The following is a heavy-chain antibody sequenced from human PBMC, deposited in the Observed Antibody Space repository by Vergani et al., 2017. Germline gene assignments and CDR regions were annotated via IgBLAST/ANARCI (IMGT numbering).Heavy chain of an antibody. Sequence: QVHLVESGGGVVQPGRSLTLSCVASGFSFRGHGMHWVRQAPGKGLEWVAMLSYDGDRRDYGDFAKGRFTISRDNAKNTLYLQVRSLRLEDTGVYHCVGDRGLCSGCRYYTEAWDYWGQGTPVTVSS. CDR2: LSYDGDRR. CDR1: GFSFRGHG. D-gene: IGHD2-2*02. V-gene: IGHV3-30*03. J-gene: IGHJ4*02. CDR3: VGDRGLCSGCRYYTEAWDY.